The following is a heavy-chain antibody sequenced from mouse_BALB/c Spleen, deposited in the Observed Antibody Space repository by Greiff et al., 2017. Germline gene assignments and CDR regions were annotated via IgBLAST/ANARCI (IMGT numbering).Heavy chain of an antibody. J-gene: IGHJ3*01. D-gene: IGHD1-1*01. CDR2: INPGSGGT. CDR1: GYAFTNYL. CDR3: ARGDYYGSGGAY. V-gene: IGHV1-54*01. Sequence: VQLQQSGAELVRPGTSVKVSCKASGYAFTNYLIEWVKQRPGQGLEWIVVINPGSGGTNYNEKFKGKATLTADKSSSTAYMQLSSLTSDDSAVYFCARGDYYGSGGAYWGQGTLVTVSA.